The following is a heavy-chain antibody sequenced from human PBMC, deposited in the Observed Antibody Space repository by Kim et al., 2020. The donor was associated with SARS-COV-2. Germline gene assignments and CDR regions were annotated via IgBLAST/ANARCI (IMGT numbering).Heavy chain of an antibody. J-gene: IGHJ6*02. CDR3: AREMGTSGYDSLFYYYFYGMDV. CDR1: GFTFSSYE. D-gene: IGHD5-12*01. V-gene: IGHV3-48*03. CDR2: ISSSGSTI. Sequence: GGSLRLSCAASGFTFSSYEMNWVRQAPGKGLEWVSYISSSGSTIYYADSVKGRFTISRDNAKNSLYLQMNSLRAEDTAVYYCAREMGTSGYDSLFYYYFYGMDVWGQGTTVTVSS.